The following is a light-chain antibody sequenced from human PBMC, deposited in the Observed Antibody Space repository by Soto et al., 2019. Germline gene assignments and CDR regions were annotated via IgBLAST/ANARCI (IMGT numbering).Light chain of an antibody. CDR3: QQYNTYPWT. Sequence: DIQMTQSPSTLSASVGDRVTITCRASQTINTLLAWYQQRPGKAPNLLIYEASSLESGVPSRFSGSGSGTEFTITISSLQPDDFATYFCQQYNTYPWTFGQGTKVEVK. CDR1: QTINTL. CDR2: EAS. J-gene: IGKJ1*01. V-gene: IGKV1-5*03.